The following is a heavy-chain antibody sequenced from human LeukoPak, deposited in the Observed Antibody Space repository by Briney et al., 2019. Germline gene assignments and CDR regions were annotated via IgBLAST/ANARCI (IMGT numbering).Heavy chain of an antibody. CDR3: ARSLNGGYSYGYVDY. J-gene: IGHJ4*02. CDR2: INHSGST. V-gene: IGHV4-34*01. CDR1: GGSFSGYY. D-gene: IGHD5-18*01. Sequence: SETLSLTCAVYGGSFSGYYRSWIRQPPGKGLEWIGEINHSGSTNYNPSLKSRVTISVDTSKNQFSLKLISVTAADTAVYYCARSLNGGYSYGYVDYWGQGTLVTVSS.